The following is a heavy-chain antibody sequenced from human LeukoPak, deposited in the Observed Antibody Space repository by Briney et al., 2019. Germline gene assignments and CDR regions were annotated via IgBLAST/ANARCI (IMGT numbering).Heavy chain of an antibody. J-gene: IGHJ3*02. V-gene: IGHV4-59*08. CDR2: IYYSGST. CDR3: ARHPTGYYDSSGPLAFDI. CDR1: GGSISSYY. D-gene: IGHD3-22*01. Sequence: PSETLSLTCTVSGGSISSYYWSWIRRPPGKGLEWIGYIYYSGSTNYNPSLKSRVTISVDTSKNQFSLKLSSVTAADTAVYYCARHPTGYYDSSGPLAFDIWGQGTMVTVSS.